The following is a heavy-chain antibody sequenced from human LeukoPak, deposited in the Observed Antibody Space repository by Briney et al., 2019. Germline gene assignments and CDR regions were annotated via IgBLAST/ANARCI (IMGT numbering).Heavy chain of an antibody. CDR2: IYYSGST. J-gene: IGHJ4*02. V-gene: IGHV4-59*01. D-gene: IGHD5-12*01. Sequence: SETLSLTCTVSGVAISSYYWSWIRQPPGKGLEWIGYIYYSGSTNYNPSLKSRVTISVDTSKNQFSLKLSSVTAADTAVYYCARGVGYSGYALIDYWGQGTLVTVSS. CDR3: ARGVGYSGYALIDY. CDR1: GVAISSYY.